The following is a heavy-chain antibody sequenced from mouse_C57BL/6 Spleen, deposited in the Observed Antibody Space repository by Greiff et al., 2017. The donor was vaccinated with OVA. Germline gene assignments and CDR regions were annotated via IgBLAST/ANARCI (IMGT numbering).Heavy chain of an antibody. CDR2: IYPGDGDT. V-gene: IGHV1-80*01. J-gene: IGHJ2*01. CDR3: ARSWGSYYFDY. CDR1: GYAFSSYW. Sequence: VQLVESGAELVKPGASVKISCKASGYAFSSYWMNWVKQRPGKGLEWIGQIYPGDGDTNYNGKFKGKATLTADKSSSTAYMQLSSLTSEDSAVYFCARSWGSYYFDYWGQGTTLTVSS.